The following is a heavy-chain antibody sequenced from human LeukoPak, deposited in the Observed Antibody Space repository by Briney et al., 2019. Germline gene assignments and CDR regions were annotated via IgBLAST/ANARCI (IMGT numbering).Heavy chain of an antibody. J-gene: IGHJ4*02. V-gene: IGHV4-38-2*02. CDR3: ARDRGYSNYVNDY. CDR2: IYHSGST. Sequence: PSETLSLTCTVSGYSISRGYYWGWIRQPPGKGLEWIGSIYHSGSTYYNPCLKSRVTISVDTSKNQFSLKLSSVTAADTAVYYCARDRGYSNYVNDYWGQGTLVTVSS. CDR1: GYSISRGYY. D-gene: IGHD4-11*01.